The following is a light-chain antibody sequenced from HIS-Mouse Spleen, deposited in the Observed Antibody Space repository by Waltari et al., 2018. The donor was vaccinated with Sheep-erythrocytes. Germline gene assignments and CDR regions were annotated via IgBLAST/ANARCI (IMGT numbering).Light chain of an antibody. CDR1: RRAVGSYNL. Sequence: QSALTQPASVSGSPGQSITISCTGTRRAVGSYNLVSWYQQHPGKAPKLMIYEGSKRPSGVSNRFSGSKSGNTASLTISGLQAEDEADYYCCSYAGSSTPWVFGGGTKLTVL. J-gene: IGLJ3*02. CDR2: EGS. V-gene: IGLV2-23*01. CDR3: CSYAGSSTPWV.